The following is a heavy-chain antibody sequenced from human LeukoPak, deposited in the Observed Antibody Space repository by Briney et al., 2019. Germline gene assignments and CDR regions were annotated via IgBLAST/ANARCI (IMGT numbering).Heavy chain of an antibody. D-gene: IGHD6-19*01. CDR3: ARDLAAVAPFGGMGV. CDR2: IYYSGST. CDR1: GGSISSYY. V-gene: IGHV4-59*01. Sequence: PSETLSLTCTVSGGSISSYYWSWIRQPPGKGLEWIGYIYYSGSTNYNPSLKSRVTISVDTSKNQFSLKLSSVTAADTAVYYCARDLAAVAPFGGMGVWGQGTTVTVSS. J-gene: IGHJ6*02.